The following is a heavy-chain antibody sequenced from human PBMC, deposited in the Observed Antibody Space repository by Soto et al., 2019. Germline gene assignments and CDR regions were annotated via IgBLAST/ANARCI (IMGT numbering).Heavy chain of an antibody. D-gene: IGHD6-19*01. CDR3: ARTGYSSGWYKAAFDI. CDR1: GGSFSGYY. Sequence: LSLTCAVYGGSFSGYYWSWIRQPPGKRLEWIGEINHSGSTNYSPSLKSRVTISVDTSKNQFSLKLSSVTAADTAVYYCARTGYSSGWYKAAFDIWGQGTMVTVSS. V-gene: IGHV4-34*01. CDR2: INHSGST. J-gene: IGHJ3*02.